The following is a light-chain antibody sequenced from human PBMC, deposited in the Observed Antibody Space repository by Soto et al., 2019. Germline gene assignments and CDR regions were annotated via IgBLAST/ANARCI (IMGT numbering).Light chain of an antibody. J-gene: IGKJ4*01. V-gene: IGKV4-1*01. CDR2: WAS. Sequence: DIVMTQSPDSLAVSLGERATINCKSSQSVLYSSNNKNYLAWYQHKPGQPPKLLIYWASTRESGVPDRFGGSGSGTDFTLTISSLQAEDVAVYYCQQYYSTPPTFGGGTKVEIK. CDR3: QQYYSTPPT. CDR1: QSVLYSSNNKNY.